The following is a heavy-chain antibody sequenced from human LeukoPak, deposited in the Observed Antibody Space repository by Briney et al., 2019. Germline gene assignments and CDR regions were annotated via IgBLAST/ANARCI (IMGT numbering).Heavy chain of an antibody. J-gene: IGHJ3*02. CDR1: GGSISSYY. D-gene: IGHD1-26*01. CDR2: ISYSGGT. Sequence: SSETLSLTCTVSGGSISSYYWSWIRQPPGKGLEWIGYISYSGGTDYNPSLKSRVTISLDTSKNQFSLRLSSVTAADTAVYYCARETRLHSGSYSNDAFDIWGQGTMVTVSS. CDR3: ARETRLHSGSYSNDAFDI. V-gene: IGHV4-59*01.